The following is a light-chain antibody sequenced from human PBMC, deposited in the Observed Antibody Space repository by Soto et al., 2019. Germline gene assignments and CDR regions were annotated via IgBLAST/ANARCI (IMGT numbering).Light chain of an antibody. J-gene: IGKJ1*01. CDR1: QGIRSW. Sequence: DIQMTQSPSSVSASVGDRVTITCRASQGIRSWLAWYQQKPGKAPKLMIYAASSLQSGVPSRFSGSGAGTDFSLTISSLQPEDFATYYCQQANSFPPTFGQGTKVEIK. CDR2: AAS. CDR3: QQANSFPPT. V-gene: IGKV1-12*01.